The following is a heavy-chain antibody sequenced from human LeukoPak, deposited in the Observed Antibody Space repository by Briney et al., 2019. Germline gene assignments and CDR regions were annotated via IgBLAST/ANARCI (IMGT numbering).Heavy chain of an antibody. D-gene: IGHD2-21*02. CDR3: AKNIVVVTAHDAFDI. CDR2: ISGSGGTT. Sequence: GGSLRLSCAAPGFTFSKYGMSWVRQAPGKGLEWVSVISGSGGTTYYADSVKGRFSISRDNSKNTLYLQMNSLRAEDTAVYYCAKNIVVVTAHDAFDIWGQGTMVTVSS. J-gene: IGHJ3*02. CDR1: GFTFSKYG. V-gene: IGHV3-23*01.